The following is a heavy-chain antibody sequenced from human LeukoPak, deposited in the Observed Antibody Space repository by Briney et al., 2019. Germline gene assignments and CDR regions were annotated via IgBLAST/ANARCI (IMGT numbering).Heavy chain of an antibody. V-gene: IGHV3-66*01. CDR2: IYSGGST. J-gene: IGHJ4*02. D-gene: IGHD4-17*01. CDR1: GFTVSSNY. CDR3: ARIPVPDYGDYGYFDY. Sequence: GGSLRLSCAASGFTVSSNYMSWVRQAPGKGLEWVSVIYSGGSTYYADSVKGRFTISRDNSKNTLYLQMNSLRAEDTAVYYCARIPVPDYGDYGYFDYWGQGTLVTVSS.